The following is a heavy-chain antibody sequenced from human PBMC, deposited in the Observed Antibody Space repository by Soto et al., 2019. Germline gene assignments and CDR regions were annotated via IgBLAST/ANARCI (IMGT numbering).Heavy chain of an antibody. CDR2: IYHSGST. D-gene: IGHD2-2*01. CDR3: ARAVGGYCYGIDG. V-gene: IGHV4-4*02. CDR1: GGSISSSNW. J-gene: IGHJ6*01. Sequence: QVQLQESGPGLVKPSGTLSLTCAVSGGSISSSNWWSWVRQPPGKGLEWIGEIYHSGSTNCNPSLQCPVTTSIDRSSKQFSPELSSVPAADTAVYYCARAVGGYCYGIDGWGQGTTVTVSS.